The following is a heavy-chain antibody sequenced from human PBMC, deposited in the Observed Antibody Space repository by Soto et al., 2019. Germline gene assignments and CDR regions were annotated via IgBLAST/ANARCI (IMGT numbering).Heavy chain of an antibody. V-gene: IGHV1-18*01. CDR2: ISAYNGNT. CDR3: ARVNYESPYHVPRFLEWLPESPFDY. D-gene: IGHD3-3*01. Sequence: GASVKVSCKASGYTFTSYGISWVRQAPGQGLEWMGWISAYNGNTNYAQKLQGRVTMTTDTSTSTAYMELRSLRSDDTAVYYCARVNYESPYHVPRFLEWLPESPFDYWGQGTLVTVSS. J-gene: IGHJ4*02. CDR1: GYTFTSYG.